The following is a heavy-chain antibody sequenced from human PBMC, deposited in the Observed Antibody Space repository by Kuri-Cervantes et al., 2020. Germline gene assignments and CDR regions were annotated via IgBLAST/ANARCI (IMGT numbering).Heavy chain of an antibody. CDR1: GGSFSGYY. J-gene: IGHJ5*02. D-gene: IGHD6-13*01. CDR3: ARGALRRIAAAGTGDWFDP. V-gene: IGHV4-34*01. CDR2: INHSGST. Sequence: GSLRLSCAVYGGSFSGYYWSWIRQPPGKGLEWIGEINHSGSTNYNPSLKSRVTISVDTSKNQFSLKLSSVTAADTAVYYCARGALRRIAAAGTGDWFDPWGQGTLVTVSS.